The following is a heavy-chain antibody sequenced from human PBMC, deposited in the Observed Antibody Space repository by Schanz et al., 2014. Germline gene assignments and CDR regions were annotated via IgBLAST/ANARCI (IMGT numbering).Heavy chain of an antibody. CDR3: AFDRDDAYDI. D-gene: IGHD3-9*01. Sequence: QVQLVQSGAEVKKPGASVKVSCKASGHPFTAYYMHWVRQAPGQGLEWMGRINPNSGGTNYAENFQGRVTMTRDTSTSTVYMELSSLISEDTAVYYCAFDRDDAYDIWGQGTTVTVSS. CDR1: GHPFTAYY. V-gene: IGHV1-2*06. CDR2: INPNSGGT. J-gene: IGHJ3*02.